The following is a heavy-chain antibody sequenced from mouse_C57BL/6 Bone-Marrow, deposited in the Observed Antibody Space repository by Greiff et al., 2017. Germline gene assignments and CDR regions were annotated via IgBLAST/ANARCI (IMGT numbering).Heavy chain of an antibody. CDR3: GGWVYDYDGAYYFDY. CDR2: IYPGDGDT. CDR1: GYAFSSSW. Sequence: VQLQQSGPELVKPGASVKISCKASGYAFSSSWMNWVKQRPGKGLEWIGRIYPGDGDTNYNGKFKGKATLTADKSSSTAYMQLSSLTSEDSAVYFCGGWVYDYDGAYYFDYWGQGTTLTVSS. V-gene: IGHV1-82*01. D-gene: IGHD2-4*01. J-gene: IGHJ2*01.